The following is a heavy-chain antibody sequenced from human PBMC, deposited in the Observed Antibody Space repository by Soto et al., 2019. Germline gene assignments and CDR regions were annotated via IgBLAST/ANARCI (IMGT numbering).Heavy chain of an antibody. D-gene: IGHD3-22*01. CDR1: GFTFSNYA. CDR2: ISYDGSNK. J-gene: IGHJ4*02. CDR3: ASSSYYDSSGYSSLLSSN. Sequence: GGSLRLSCAASGFTFSNYAMHWVRQAPGKGLEWVAVISYDGSNKYYADSVKGRFIISRDNSKNTVYLQINSLRPEDTAVYYCASSSYYDSSGYSSLLSSNWGQGTLVTVSS. V-gene: IGHV3-30-3*01.